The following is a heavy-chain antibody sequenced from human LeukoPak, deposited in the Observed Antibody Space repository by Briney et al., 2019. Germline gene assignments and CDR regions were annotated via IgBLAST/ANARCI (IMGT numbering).Heavy chain of an antibody. J-gene: IGHJ4*02. CDR1: GFTSSTNA. D-gene: IGHD6-13*01. CDR2: ISGSGAST. Sequence: GGSLRLSCLTSGFTSSTNAMSWVRQAPGKGLEWISGISGSGASTYYADSVTGRFAISRDNSRNTLYLQMNSLRGDDTAVYYCAKDSSSWYFDFWGQGALVTVSS. V-gene: IGHV3-23*01. CDR3: AKDSSSWYFDF.